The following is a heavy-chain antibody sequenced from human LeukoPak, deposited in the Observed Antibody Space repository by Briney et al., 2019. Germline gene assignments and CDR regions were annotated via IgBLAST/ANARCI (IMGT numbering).Heavy chain of an antibody. J-gene: IGHJ5*02. CDR3: AREGRLGYYYDSSGSYWFDP. CDR2: INPNSGGT. Sequence: ASVKVSCKASGCTLTGYDMHWVRQAPGQGLEGIGRINPNSGGTNYAQKFQGRVTMTRDTSISTAYMELSRLTSDDTAVYYCAREGRLGYYYDSSGSYWFDPWGQGTLVTVSS. V-gene: IGHV1-2*06. D-gene: IGHD3-22*01. CDR1: GCTLTGYD.